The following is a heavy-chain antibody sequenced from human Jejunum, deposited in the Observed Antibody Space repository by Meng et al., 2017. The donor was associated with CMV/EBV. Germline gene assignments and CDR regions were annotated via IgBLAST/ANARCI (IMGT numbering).Heavy chain of an antibody. CDR3: AKDKGCRDTTCQNWLDP. CDR2: IYYSGST. D-gene: IGHD2-15*01. V-gene: IGHV4-59*11. J-gene: IGHJ5*02. CDR1: SISSHY. Sequence: SISSHYWTWIRQPPGKGLEWIGYIYYSGSTTYNPSLKGRVTISIDRSKNQFSLKLTSVTAADTAVYYCAKDKGCRDTTCQNWLDPWGQGTLVTVSS.